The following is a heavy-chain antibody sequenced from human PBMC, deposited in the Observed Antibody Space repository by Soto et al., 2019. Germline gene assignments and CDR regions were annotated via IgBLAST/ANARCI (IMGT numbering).Heavy chain of an antibody. Sequence: SVNGACKASGGTLSIDAVGWVRKTPGQGLEWMGGIIPIFGTANYAQKFQGRVTITADESTSTAYMELSSLRSEDTAVYYCARCGVGVPGVKGRGMDVWGQGTTVTVSS. J-gene: IGHJ6*02. CDR1: GGTLSIDA. V-gene: IGHV1-69*13. CDR3: ARCGVGVPGVKGRGMDV. CDR2: IIPIFGTA. D-gene: IGHD2-2*01.